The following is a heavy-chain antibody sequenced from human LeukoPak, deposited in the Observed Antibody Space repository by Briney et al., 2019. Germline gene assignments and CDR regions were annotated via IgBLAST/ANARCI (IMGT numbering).Heavy chain of an antibody. CDR3: ASWSESDTIFGVPRGNWFDP. D-gene: IGHD3-3*01. V-gene: IGHV1-69*02. CDR1: GGTFSSYT. J-gene: IGHJ5*02. Sequence: SVKVSCKASGGTFSSYTISWVRQAPGQGLECIGRIIPILGIANYAQKFQGRVTITTDKSTSTAYMELSSLRSEDTAVYYCASWSESDTIFGVPRGNWFDPWGQGTLVTVSS. CDR2: IIPILGIA.